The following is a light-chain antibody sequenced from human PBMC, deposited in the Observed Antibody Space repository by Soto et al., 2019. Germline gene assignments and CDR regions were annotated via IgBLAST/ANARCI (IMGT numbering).Light chain of an antibody. CDR1: QSVAKNY. CDR2: DAS. V-gene: IGKV3-20*01. CDR3: QQYAEPPIA. Sequence: EVVLTQSPGTLSLSPGERATLSCRASQSVAKNYLVWYQQKPGQAPRRLIYDASTRATGVTDRFSGSGSGMDFTRTISRLETEDFAVYYCQQYAEPPIACGGGTKVEIK. J-gene: IGKJ4*01.